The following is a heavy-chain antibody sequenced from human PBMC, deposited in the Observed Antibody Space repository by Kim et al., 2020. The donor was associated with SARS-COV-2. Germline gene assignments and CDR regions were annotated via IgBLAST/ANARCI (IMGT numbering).Heavy chain of an antibody. J-gene: IGHJ5*02. V-gene: IGHV4-59*08. CDR2: IYYSGST. CDR1: GGSINRYS. Sequence: SETLSLTCTVSGGSINRYSWTWIRQPLGKGLEWIGCIYYSGSTNYNPSLKSRVTISVDTSKNQFSLRLSSVTAADTAVYYCARHGTNNWFDPWGQGTLVT. CDR3: ARHGTNNWFDP.